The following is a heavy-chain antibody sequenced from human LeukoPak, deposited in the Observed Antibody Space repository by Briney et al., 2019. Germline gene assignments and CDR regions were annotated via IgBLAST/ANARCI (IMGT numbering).Heavy chain of an antibody. J-gene: IGHJ4*02. CDR1: GGSISSYY. CDR2: IYTSGST. Sequence: SETLSLTCTVSGGSISSYYWSWIRQPPGQGLEWIGYIYTSGSTNYNPSLKSRVTISVDTSKNQFSLKLSSVTAADTAVYYCATSSSWYYFDYWGQGTLVTVSS. D-gene: IGHD6-13*01. V-gene: IGHV4-4*09. CDR3: ATSSSWYYFDY.